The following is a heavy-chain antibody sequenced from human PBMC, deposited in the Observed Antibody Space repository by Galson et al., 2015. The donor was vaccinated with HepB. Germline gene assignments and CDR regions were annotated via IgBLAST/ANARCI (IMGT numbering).Heavy chain of an antibody. CDR1: GFTFRNYG. CDR2: IKSKTDGGTT. Sequence: SLRLSCAASGFTFRNYGMHWVRQAPGKGLEWVGRIKSKTDGGTTDYAAPVKGRFTISRDDSKNSLYLQMNSLKTEDTAVYYCTTVATSVITIFGTDVFDIWGQGTMVTVSS. J-gene: IGHJ3*02. CDR3: TTVATSVITIFGTDVFDI. V-gene: IGHV3-15*01. D-gene: IGHD3-3*01.